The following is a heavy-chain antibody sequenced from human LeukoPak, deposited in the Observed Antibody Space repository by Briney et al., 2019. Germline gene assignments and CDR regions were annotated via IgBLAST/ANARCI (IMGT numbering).Heavy chain of an antibody. CDR2: ISAYNGNT. Sequence: ASVKVSCKASGYTFTSCGISWVRQAPGQGLEWMGWISAYNGNTNYAQKLQGRVTMTTDTSTSTAYMELRSLRSDDTAVYYCARVKLWASGFYLDYWGQGTLVTVSS. J-gene: IGHJ4*02. CDR3: ARVKLWASGFYLDY. D-gene: IGHD2-21*01. CDR1: GYTFTSCG. V-gene: IGHV1-18*01.